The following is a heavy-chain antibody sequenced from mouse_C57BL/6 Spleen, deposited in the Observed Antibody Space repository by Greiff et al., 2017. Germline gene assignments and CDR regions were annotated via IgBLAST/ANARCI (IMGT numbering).Heavy chain of an antibody. Sequence: DVKLQESGPGLVKPSQSLSLTCSVTGYSITSGYYWNWIRQFPGNKLEWMGYISYDGSNNYNPSLKNRISITRYTSKNQFFLKLNSVTTEDTATYYCARGCYWYGDVWGTGTTVTVSS. CDR2: ISYDGSN. CDR3: ARGCYWYGDV. V-gene: IGHV3-6*01. J-gene: IGHJ1*03. CDR1: GYSITSGYY.